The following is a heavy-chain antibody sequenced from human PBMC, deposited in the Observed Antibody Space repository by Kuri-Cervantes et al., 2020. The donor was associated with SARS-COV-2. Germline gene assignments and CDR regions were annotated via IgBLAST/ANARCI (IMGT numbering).Heavy chain of an antibody. CDR2: INHSGST. Sequence: SETLSLTCAVYGGSFSGYYWSWIRQPPGKGLEWIGEINHSGSTNYNPSLKSRVTISVDTSKNQFSLKLSSVTAADSAVYYCARGPQITTIRGVITFAYWGQGILVTVSS. CDR3: ARGPQITTIRGVITFAY. D-gene: IGHD3-10*01. V-gene: IGHV4-34*01. CDR1: GGSFSGYY. J-gene: IGHJ4*02.